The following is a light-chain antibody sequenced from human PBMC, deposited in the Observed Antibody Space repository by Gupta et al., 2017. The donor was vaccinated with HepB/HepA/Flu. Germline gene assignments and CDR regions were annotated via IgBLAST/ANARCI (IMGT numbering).Light chain of an antibody. J-gene: IGLJ3*02. Sequence: QSVLTQPPSVSAAPGQKVTISYSGRSPNIGNNYVSWYQQLPGTAPKLLIYENNKRPSGIPDRCSGSESGTSATLGITGLQTGDEADDYCGTWDSSRSANWVFGGGTKLTVL. V-gene: IGLV1-51*02. CDR1: SPNIGNNY. CDR2: ENN. CDR3: GTWDSSRSANWV.